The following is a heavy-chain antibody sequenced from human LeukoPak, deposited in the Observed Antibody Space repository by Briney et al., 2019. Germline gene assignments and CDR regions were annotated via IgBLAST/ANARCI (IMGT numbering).Heavy chain of an antibody. J-gene: IGHJ4*02. V-gene: IGHV3-21*05. Sequence: GGSLRLSCAASGFTFSDYSMNWVRQAPGKGLEWVSYISSSSSYIYYADSVKGRFTISRDNAKNSLYLQMNSLRAEDTAVYYCARDRLIVVRLFYYWGQGTLVTVSS. CDR2: ISSSSSYI. D-gene: IGHD3-22*01. CDR1: GFTFSDYS. CDR3: ARDRLIVVRLFYY.